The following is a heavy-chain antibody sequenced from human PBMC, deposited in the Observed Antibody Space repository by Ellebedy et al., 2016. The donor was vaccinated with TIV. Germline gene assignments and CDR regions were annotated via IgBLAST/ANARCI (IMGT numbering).Heavy chain of an antibody. CDR3: ARCYTGTNWFDP. CDR1: GASLSGYQ. Sequence: MPSETLSLTCAVYGASLSGYQWSWIRLSPEKGLQWIREINDVGTTNYNPSLKSRVTISVDTSKIQFSLKLSSVTAADTAIYYCARCYTGTNWFDPWGQGTLVTVSS. J-gene: IGHJ5*02. D-gene: IGHD2-2*02. CDR2: INDVGTT. V-gene: IGHV4-34*01.